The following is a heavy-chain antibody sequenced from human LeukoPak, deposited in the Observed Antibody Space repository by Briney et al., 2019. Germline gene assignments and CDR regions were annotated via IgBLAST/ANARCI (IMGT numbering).Heavy chain of an antibody. J-gene: IGHJ4*02. Sequence: NLSETLSLTCAVYGGSFSVYYWSWIRQPPGKGLEWIGEINHSGSTNYNPSLKSRVTISVDTSKNQFSLKLSSVTAADTAVYYCARGGLSWSIFYDSSGYFPYYFDYWGQGTLVTVSS. CDR3: ARGGLSWSIFYDSSGYFPYYFDY. CDR1: GGSFSVYY. D-gene: IGHD3-22*01. V-gene: IGHV4-34*01. CDR2: INHSGST.